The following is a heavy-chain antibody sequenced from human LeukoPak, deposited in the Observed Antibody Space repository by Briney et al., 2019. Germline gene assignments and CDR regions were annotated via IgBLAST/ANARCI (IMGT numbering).Heavy chain of an antibody. J-gene: IGHJ6*02. CDR1: GYALSEMS. V-gene: IGHV1-24*01. CDR3: ATESLEFGELLEEKSRFFCYGLDV. Sequence: ASVKVSCNVSGYALSEMSMHWVRQAPGKGLEWMGRFDPEDGETLYAQKFQGRVTMNEDTSTGTGYMEMNRLRSEDTAVYFCATESLEFGELLEEKSRFFCYGLDVWGQGTTVTVS. D-gene: IGHD3-10*01. CDR2: FDPEDGET.